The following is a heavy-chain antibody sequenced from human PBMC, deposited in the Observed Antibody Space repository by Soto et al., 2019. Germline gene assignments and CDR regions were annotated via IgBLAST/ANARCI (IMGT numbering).Heavy chain of an antibody. Sequence: QVQLVQSGAEVKKPGASVKVSCKASGYTFTKFGISWVRQAPGQGLEWMGWVSGYNGETSYAQSLQGRVTMTTDTSTTTAYMELRSLRSDDTGVFYCAREGLGIYYYHGMDVWGQGTTVNVSS. CDR3: AREGLGIYYYHGMDV. V-gene: IGHV1-18*01. CDR1: GYTFTKFG. D-gene: IGHD6-19*01. CDR2: VSGYNGET. J-gene: IGHJ6*02.